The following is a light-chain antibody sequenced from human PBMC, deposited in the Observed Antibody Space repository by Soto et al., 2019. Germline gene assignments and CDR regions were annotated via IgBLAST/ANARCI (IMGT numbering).Light chain of an antibody. J-gene: IGLJ1*01. V-gene: IGLV2-14*01. CDR1: SSDVGGYNY. CDR3: SSYTSSIPYV. CDR2: DVS. Sequence: QSALTQPASVSGSPGQSITISCTGTSSDVGGYNYVSWYQQHPGKAPKLMIYDVSNRPSGVSNRFSGSKSGNTASLTISGLQADDEAEYSCSSYTSSIPYVFLTGTKVTV.